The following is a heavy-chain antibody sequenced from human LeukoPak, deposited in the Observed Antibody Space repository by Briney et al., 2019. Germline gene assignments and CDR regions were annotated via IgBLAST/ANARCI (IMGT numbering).Heavy chain of an antibody. CDR1: GGSISSGSYY. D-gene: IGHD2-2*01. Sequence: PSQTLSLTCTVSGGSISSGSYYWSWIRQPAGKGLEWIRRIYTSGSTNYNPSLKSRVTISVDTSKNQFSLKLSSVTAADTAVYYCASLVVPAGCFDYWGQGTLVTVSS. V-gene: IGHV4-61*02. J-gene: IGHJ4*02. CDR2: IYTSGST. CDR3: ASLVVPAGCFDY.